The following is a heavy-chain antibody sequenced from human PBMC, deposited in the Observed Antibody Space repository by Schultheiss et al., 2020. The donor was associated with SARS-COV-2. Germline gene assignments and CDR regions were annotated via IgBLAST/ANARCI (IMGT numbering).Heavy chain of an antibody. V-gene: IGHV4-4*07. D-gene: IGHD6-13*01. Sequence: SETLSLTCIVSGGSTNNYYWNWIRQPAGKRLEWIGRISPTGATDYNPSLNSLVTISIDTSTSQFSLTLTAVTAADTAIYYCARDPFKSSFDSWGQGSLVTVSS. CDR2: ISPTGAT. CDR1: GGSTNNYY. CDR3: ARDPFKSSFDS. J-gene: IGHJ4*02.